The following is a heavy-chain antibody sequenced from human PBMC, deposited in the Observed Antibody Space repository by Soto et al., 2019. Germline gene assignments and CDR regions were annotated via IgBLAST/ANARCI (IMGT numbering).Heavy chain of an antibody. CDR3: ARGVENIVVVLDVFGYYCTHV. V-gene: IGHV1-3*01. Sequence: ASEKVSCKASGYSFTSYAIYWVRQAPGQRLEWMGWINAGNGNTKYSQKLQGRVTFTGDTSASTAHMELSSLRSEDTAVYFCARGVENIVVVLDVFGYYCTHVSGPATTLTVSS. CDR1: GYSFTSYA. J-gene: IGHJ6*02. D-gene: IGHD2-2*01. CDR2: INAGNGNT.